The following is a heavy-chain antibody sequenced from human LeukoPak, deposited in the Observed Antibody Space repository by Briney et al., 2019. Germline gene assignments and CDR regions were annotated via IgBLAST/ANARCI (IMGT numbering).Heavy chain of an antibody. CDR3: ARESAVAGEPDFDY. CDR1: GGSISSSSYY. D-gene: IGHD6-19*01. J-gene: IGHJ4*02. CDR2: IYYSGST. Sequence: PSETLSLTCTVSGGSISSSSYYWGWIRQPPGKGLEWIGSIYYSGSTYYNPSLKSRVTISVDTSKNQFSLKLSSVTAADTAVYYCARESAVAGEPDFDYWGQGTLVTVSS. V-gene: IGHV4-39*02.